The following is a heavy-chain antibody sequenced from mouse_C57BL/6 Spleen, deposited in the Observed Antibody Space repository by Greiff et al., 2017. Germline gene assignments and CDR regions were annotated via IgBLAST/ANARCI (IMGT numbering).Heavy chain of an antibody. V-gene: IGHV1-81*01. CDR3: ARSGIYYGYDNYAMYY. J-gene: IGHJ4*01. CDR1: GYTFTSYG. D-gene: IGHD2-2*01. Sequence: QVQLKQSGAELARPGASVKLSCKASGYTFTSYGISWVKQRTGQGLEWIGEIYPRSGNTYYNEQFKGKATLTADKSSSTAYMELRSLTSADSAVYFCARSGIYYGYDNYAMYYWGQGTSVTVSS. CDR2: IYPRSGNT.